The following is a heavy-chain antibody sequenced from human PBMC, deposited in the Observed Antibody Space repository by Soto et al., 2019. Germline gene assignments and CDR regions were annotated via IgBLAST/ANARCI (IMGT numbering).Heavy chain of an antibody. D-gene: IGHD3-10*01. CDR3: ARGSASITMDSVGEPESNYGMDV. CDR1: GGTFSSYA. Sequence: SVKVSCKASGGTFSSYAISWVRQAPGQGLEWMGGIIPIFGTANYAQKFQGRVTITADESTSTAYMELSSLRSEDTAVYYCARGSASITMDSVGEPESNYGMDVWGQGTTVTVSS. V-gene: IGHV1-69*13. J-gene: IGHJ6*02. CDR2: IIPIFGTA.